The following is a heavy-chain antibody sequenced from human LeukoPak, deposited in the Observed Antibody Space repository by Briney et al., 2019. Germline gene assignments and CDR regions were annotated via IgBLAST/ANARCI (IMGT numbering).Heavy chain of an antibody. CDR2: INHSGST. CDR3: ASHCSSTSCYLWFDP. Sequence: PSETLSLTCAVYGGSFSGYYWSWIRQPPGKGLEWVGEINHSGSTNYNPSLKSRVTISVDTSKNQFSLKLSSVTAADTAVYYCASHCSSTSCYLWFDPWGQGTLVTVSS. D-gene: IGHD2-2*01. J-gene: IGHJ5*02. CDR1: GGSFSGYY. V-gene: IGHV4-34*01.